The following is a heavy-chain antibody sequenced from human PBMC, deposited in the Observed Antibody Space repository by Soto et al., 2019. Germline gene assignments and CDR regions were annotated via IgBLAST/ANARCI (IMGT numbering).Heavy chain of an antibody. D-gene: IGHD7-27*01. J-gene: IGHJ4*02. V-gene: IGHV4-31*03. CDR1: GGSISSGGNY. Sequence: QVQLQESGPGLVKPSQTLSLTCTVSGGSISSGGNYWSWIRQHPGKGLEYIGYIYYSGSTYYNPSLKSRVTITVDTSKNQFSRKLSSVTAADTAVYYCSRDTGLTGGYFDYWGQGTLVTVSS. CDR3: SRDTGLTGGYFDY. CDR2: IYYSGST.